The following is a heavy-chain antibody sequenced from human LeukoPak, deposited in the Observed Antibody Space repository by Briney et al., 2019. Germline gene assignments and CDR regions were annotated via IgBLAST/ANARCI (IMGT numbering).Heavy chain of an antibody. CDR2: INHSGST. CDR3: ARDKGQFDP. Sequence: SETLSLTCAVYGGSFSGYYWSWIRQPPGKGLEWTGEINHSGSTNYNPSLKSRVTISVDTSKNQFSLKLSSVTAADTAVYYCARDKGQFDPWGQGTLVTVSS. J-gene: IGHJ5*02. CDR1: GGSFSGYY. V-gene: IGHV4-34*01.